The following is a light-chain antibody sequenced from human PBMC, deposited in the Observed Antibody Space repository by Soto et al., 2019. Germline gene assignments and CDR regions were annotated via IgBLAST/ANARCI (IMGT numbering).Light chain of an antibody. CDR2: DAS. J-gene: IGKJ4*01. CDR3: QQRSNWRLT. Sequence: EIVLTQSPATLSLSPGERATLSCRASQSVSSYLAWYQQKPGQAPSLLIYDASNRATGIPARFSGSGSGTDFTLTISSLETEDFAVYYCQQRSNWRLTFGGGTQVEIK. V-gene: IGKV3-11*01. CDR1: QSVSSY.